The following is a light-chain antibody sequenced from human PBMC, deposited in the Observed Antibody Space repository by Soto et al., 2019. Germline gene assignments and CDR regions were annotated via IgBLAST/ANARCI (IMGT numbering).Light chain of an antibody. V-gene: IGKV3-20*01. Sequence: DIVFTQSPATLSLSPGERAALSCRASQSISNYLAWYQQKPGQAPRVLIYGASRRATGIPDRFSGSGSGTDFTLTISRLEPEDFAVYYCQQYDSSPLTFGGGTKVDIK. CDR3: QQYDSSPLT. CDR2: GAS. CDR1: QSISNY. J-gene: IGKJ4*01.